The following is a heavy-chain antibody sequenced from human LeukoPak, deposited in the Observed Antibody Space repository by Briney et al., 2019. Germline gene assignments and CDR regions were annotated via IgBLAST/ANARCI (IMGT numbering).Heavy chain of an antibody. D-gene: IGHD1-7*01. J-gene: IGHJ3*02. V-gene: IGHV4-59*01. CDR3: ASCNYGTDAFDI. CDR1: GGSISSYY. CDR2: IYYSGST. Sequence: SETLSLTCTVSGGSISSYYWSWIRQPPGKGLEWIGYIYYSGSTNYNPSLKSRVTISVDTSKNLFSLKLSSVTAADTAVYYCASCNYGTDAFDIWGQGTMVTVSS.